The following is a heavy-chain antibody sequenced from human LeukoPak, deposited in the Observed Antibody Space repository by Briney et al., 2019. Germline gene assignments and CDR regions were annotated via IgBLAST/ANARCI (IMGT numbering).Heavy chain of an antibody. CDR2: ISSSGNTI. CDR3: ARGDDILTGYYNWYYFDY. CDR1: GFTFSSYE. Sequence: GGSLRLSCAASGFTFSSYEMNWVGQAPGKGLEGVSYISSSGNTIYYADSVKGRFTISRDNAKNSLYLQMNSLRAEDTAVYYCARGDDILTGYYNWYYFDYWGQGTLVTVSS. J-gene: IGHJ4*02. D-gene: IGHD3-9*01. V-gene: IGHV3-48*03.